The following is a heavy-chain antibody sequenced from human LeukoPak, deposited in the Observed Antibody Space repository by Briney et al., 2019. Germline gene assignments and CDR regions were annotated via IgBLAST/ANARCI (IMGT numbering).Heavy chain of an antibody. Sequence: GRSLRLSCAASGFTFDDYAMHWVRQAPGKGLEWVSGISWNSGSIGYADSVKGRFTISRDNAKNSLYLQMNSLRAEDTALYYCAKDMDRIAVAGDYWGQGTLVTVSS. CDR1: GFTFDDYA. V-gene: IGHV3-9*01. D-gene: IGHD6-19*01. CDR3: AKDMDRIAVAGDY. CDR2: ISWNSGSI. J-gene: IGHJ4*02.